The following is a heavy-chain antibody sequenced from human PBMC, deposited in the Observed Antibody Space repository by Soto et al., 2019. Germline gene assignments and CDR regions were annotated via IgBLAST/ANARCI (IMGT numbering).Heavy chain of an antibody. CDR3: TRGPRASSGGTGAY. Sequence: VWVSRIGYDGTTTNYADFAKGRFTISRDNAKNTLYLQMNSLRPEDTAIYYCTRGPRASSGGTGAYWGQGTLVTVSS. D-gene: IGHD2-15*01. CDR2: IGYDGTTT. J-gene: IGHJ4*02. V-gene: IGHV3-74*01.